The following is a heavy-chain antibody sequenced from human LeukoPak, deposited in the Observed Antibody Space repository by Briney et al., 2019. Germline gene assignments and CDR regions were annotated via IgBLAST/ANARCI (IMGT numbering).Heavy chain of an antibody. V-gene: IGHV1-2*02. CDR1: GYTFTGYY. D-gene: IGHD2-2*02. CDR3: ARVAHQYCSSTSCYTFWFDP. J-gene: IGHJ5*02. Sequence: ASVKVSCKASGYTFTGYYMHWVRQAPGQGLEWMGWINPNSGGTNYAQKFQGRVTMTRDTSISTAYMELSRLRSDDTAVYYCARVAHQYCSSTSCYTFWFDPWGQGTLDTVSS. CDR2: INPNSGGT.